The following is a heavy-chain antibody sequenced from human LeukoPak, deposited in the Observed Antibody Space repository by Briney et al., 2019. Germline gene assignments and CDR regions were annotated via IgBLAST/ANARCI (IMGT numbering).Heavy chain of an antibody. CDR2: IKSKVDGGTT. Sequence: PGGSLRLSCAGSGFTFSNAWMNWVRQAPGEGLGWVGRIKSKVDGGTTDYAAPVKGRFTISRDDPKNTVYLQMNSLKTEDTAVYYCSTGGYYEDYWGQGTLVTVSS. CDR1: GFTFSNAW. D-gene: IGHD3-22*01. J-gene: IGHJ4*02. CDR3: STGGYYEDY. V-gene: IGHV3-15*01.